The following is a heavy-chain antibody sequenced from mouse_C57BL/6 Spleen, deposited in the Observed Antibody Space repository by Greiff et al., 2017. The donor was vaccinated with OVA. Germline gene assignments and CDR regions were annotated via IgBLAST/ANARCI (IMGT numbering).Heavy chain of an antibody. J-gene: IGHJ4*01. CDR3: ARQTHMDY. Sequence: EVKVVESGGGLVKPGGSLKLSCAASGFTFSSYTMSWVRQTPEKRLEWVATISGGGGNTYYPDSVKGRFTISRDNAKNTLYLQMSSLRSEDTALYYCARQTHMDYWGQGTSVTVSS. CDR1: GFTFSSYT. CDR2: ISGGGGNT. V-gene: IGHV5-9*01.